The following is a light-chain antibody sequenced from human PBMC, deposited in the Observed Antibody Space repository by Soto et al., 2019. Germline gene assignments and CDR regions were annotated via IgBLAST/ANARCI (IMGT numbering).Light chain of an antibody. CDR1: QSVSRS. V-gene: IGKV3-11*01. CDR3: QQRSNR. J-gene: IGKJ4*01. CDR2: DAS. Sequence: EIVLTQSPATLSLSPGDRAVLSCRASQSVSRSLTWYQHKPGQAPRLLIYDASTRATGIPRRFSGSGSGTDFTLTISSLEPEDFAVHYCQQRSNRFGGGTRWIS.